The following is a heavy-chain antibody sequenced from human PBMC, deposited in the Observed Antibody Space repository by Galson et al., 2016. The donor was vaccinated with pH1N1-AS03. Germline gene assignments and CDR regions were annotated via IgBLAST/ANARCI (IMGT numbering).Heavy chain of an antibody. V-gene: IGHV1-69*13. D-gene: IGHD6-19*01. CDR2: IIPIFGTA. CDR1: GGTFSSYA. CDR3: ARDLWEGYSSGWPYYYGMDV. J-gene: IGHJ6*02. Sequence: SVKVSCKASGGTFSSYAISWVRQAPGRGLEWMGGIIPIFGTANYAQKFQGRVTITADESTITAYMELNSLRSEDTAVYYCARDLWEGYSSGWPYYYGMDVWGQATTVTVSS.